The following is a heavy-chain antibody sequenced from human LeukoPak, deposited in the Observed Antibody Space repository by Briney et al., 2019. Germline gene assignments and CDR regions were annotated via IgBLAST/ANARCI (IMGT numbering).Heavy chain of an antibody. CDR1: GASVTMGSYY. D-gene: IGHD3-22*01. J-gene: IGHJ4*02. CDR2: FHFSGST. CDR3: ARPFQDYDKGTFFYFFDF. V-gene: IGHV4-39*01. Sequence: PSETLSLTCSVSGASVTMGSYYWAWIRQPPGKGLEWIGTFHFSGSTYYNPSLKSRVTISVDTSKNSVSLMLRSVTAADTAVYFCARPFQDYDKGTFFYFFDFWGQGILVTVPS.